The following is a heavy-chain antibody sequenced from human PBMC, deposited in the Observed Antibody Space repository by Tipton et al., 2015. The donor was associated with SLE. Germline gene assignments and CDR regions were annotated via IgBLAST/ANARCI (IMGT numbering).Heavy chain of an antibody. CDR3: ARRVAVAVYWYFDL. CDR2: IYYSGST. CDR1: GGSISSYY. V-gene: IGHV4-59*07. J-gene: IGHJ2*01. Sequence: TLSLTCTVSGGSISSYYWNWIRQPPGKGLEWIGYIYYSGSTNYNPSLKSRVTISVDTSKNQFSLKLSSVTAADTAVYYCARRVAVAVYWYFDLWGRGTLVTVSS. D-gene: IGHD6-19*01.